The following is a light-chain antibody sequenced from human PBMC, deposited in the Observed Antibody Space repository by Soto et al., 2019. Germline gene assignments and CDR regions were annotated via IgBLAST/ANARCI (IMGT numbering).Light chain of an antibody. CDR3: CSYAGSYTPV. CDR1: SSDVGTYNY. J-gene: IGLJ2*01. CDR2: DVS. V-gene: IGLV2-11*01. Sequence: QSVLTQPRSVSGSPGQSVTISCTGTSSDVGTYNYVSWYQQHPGKAPKLMIYDVSQRPSGVPDRFYGYKSGNTASLTISGLQAEHESDYYCCSYAGSYTPVFGGGTKLTVL.